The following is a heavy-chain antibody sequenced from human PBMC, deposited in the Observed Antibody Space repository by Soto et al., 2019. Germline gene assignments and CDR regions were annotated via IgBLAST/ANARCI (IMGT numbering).Heavy chain of an antibody. V-gene: IGHV3-30-3*01. CDR2: ISYDGSNK. Sequence: PGGSLRLSCAASGFTFSSYSMHWVRQAPGKGLEWVAVISYDGSNKYYADSVKGRFTISRDNSKNTLYLQMNSLRAEDTAVYYCAREGGSYYRTLDPWGQGTLVTVSS. CDR1: GFTFSSYS. D-gene: IGHD1-26*01. J-gene: IGHJ5*02. CDR3: AREGGSYYRTLDP.